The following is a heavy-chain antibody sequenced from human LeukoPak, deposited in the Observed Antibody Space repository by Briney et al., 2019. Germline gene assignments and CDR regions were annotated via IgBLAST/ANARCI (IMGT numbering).Heavy chain of an antibody. CDR1: GFTFSSYS. D-gene: IGHD6-6*01. Sequence: GGSLRLSCAVSGFTFSSYSMNWVRQAPGKGLEWVSAISGSGGSTYYADSVKGRFTISRDNSKNTLYLQMNSLRAEDTAVYYCAKDQRLAARPGYWGQGTLVTVSS. V-gene: IGHV3-23*01. CDR2: ISGSGGST. J-gene: IGHJ4*02. CDR3: AKDQRLAARPGY.